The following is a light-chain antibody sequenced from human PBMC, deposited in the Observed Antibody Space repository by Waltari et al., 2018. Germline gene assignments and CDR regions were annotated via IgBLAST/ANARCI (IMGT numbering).Light chain of an antibody. CDR1: QSVGTS. CDR3: QQYNNWPYT. V-gene: IGKV3-15*01. J-gene: IGKJ2*01. Sequence: EIVMTQSPATLPVSPGERATLSCRASQSVGTSLAWYQQRPGQAPRFLIYGASTRGTGITARFSGSGSGTDFTLSISSLQSEDSAVYYCQQYNNWPYTFGQGTKLEIK. CDR2: GAS.